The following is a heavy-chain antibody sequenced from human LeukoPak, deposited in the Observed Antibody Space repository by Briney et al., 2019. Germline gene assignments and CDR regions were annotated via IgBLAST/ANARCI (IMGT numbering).Heavy chain of an antibody. CDR2: ISVSGGSI. V-gene: IGHV3-23*01. Sequence: GGSLRVSCAASGFTFSTSAMSWVRQAPGRGLEWVSTISVSGGSISYAASVKGRFTISRDNSKNTMSLQMTSLRAQDTAIYYCAKSRDGYYAYFDYWGQGAMVTVSS. J-gene: IGHJ4*02. D-gene: IGHD5-24*01. CDR1: GFTFSTSA. CDR3: AKSRDGYYAYFDY.